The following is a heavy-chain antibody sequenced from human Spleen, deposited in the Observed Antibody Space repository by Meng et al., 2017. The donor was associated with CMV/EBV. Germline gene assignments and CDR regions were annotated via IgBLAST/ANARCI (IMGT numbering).Heavy chain of an antibody. V-gene: IGHV1-2*02. CDR2: INPNSGGT. CDR3: AREGSGSYEMIDEDYYYYGMDV. D-gene: IGHD1-26*01. Sequence: YYMHWVRQAPGQGLEWMGWINPNSGGTNYAQKFQGRVTMTRDTSISTAYMELSRLRSDDTAVYYCAREGSGSYEMIDEDYYYYGMDVWGQGTTVTVSS. J-gene: IGHJ6*02. CDR1: YY.